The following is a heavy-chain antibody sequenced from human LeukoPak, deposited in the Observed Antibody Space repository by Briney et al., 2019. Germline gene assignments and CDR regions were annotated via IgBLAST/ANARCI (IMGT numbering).Heavy chain of an antibody. J-gene: IGHJ4*02. CDR1: GFTFSSYP. Sequence: PGRSLRLSCAASGFTFSSYPMHWVRQALGKGLEWVAVISYDATDKNYADSVKGRFTISRDNSKNTLYLQMNSLRAEDTTVYYCARAPRDYGILTGYYLSLYFDYWGQGTLVTVSS. CDR3: ARAPRDYGILTGYYLSLYFDY. CDR2: ISYDATDK. D-gene: IGHD3-9*01. V-gene: IGHV3-30*01.